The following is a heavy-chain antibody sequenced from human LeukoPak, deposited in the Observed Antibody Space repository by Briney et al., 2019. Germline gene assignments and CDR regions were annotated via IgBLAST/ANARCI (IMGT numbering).Heavy chain of an antibody. J-gene: IGHJ4*02. CDR3: ARDQVAAAAASDY. CDR1: GYTFPSYG. CDR2: ISANNGDT. Sequence: ASVKVSCKASGYTFPSYGISWVRQAPGQGLEWMGWISANNGDTDYAQKFQDRVTMTTDTSTSTAYMELRSLRSDDTDVYYCARDQVAAAAASDYWGQGTLVTVSS. D-gene: IGHD6-13*01. V-gene: IGHV1-18*01.